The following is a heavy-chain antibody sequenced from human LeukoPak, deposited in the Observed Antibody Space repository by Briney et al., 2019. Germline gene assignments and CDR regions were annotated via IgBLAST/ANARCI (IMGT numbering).Heavy chain of an antibody. CDR1: GYTFTSYG. CDR2: ISAYNGNT. V-gene: IGHV1-18*01. CDR3: ARETTGTTVY. D-gene: IGHD1-1*01. Sequence: ASVKVSCKASGYTFTSYGISWVRQAPGQGLEWMGWISAYNGNTNYAQKFQGWVTMTRDTSISTAYMELSRLRSEDTAVYYCARETTGTTVYWGQGTLVTVSS. J-gene: IGHJ4*02.